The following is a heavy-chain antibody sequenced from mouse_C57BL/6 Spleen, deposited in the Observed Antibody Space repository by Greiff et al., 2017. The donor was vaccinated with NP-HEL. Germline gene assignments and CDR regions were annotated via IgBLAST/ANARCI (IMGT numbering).Heavy chain of an antibody. CDR2: IHPNSGST. J-gene: IGHJ1*03. Sequence: QVQLQQPGAELVKPGASVKLSCKASGYTFTSYWMHWVKQRPGQGLEWIGMIHPNSGSTNYNEKFKSKATLTVDKSSSTAYMQLSSLTSEDSAVYYCAKITTVEATNFDVWGTGTTVTVSS. V-gene: IGHV1-64*01. CDR3: AKITTVEATNFDV. D-gene: IGHD1-1*01. CDR1: GYTFTSYW.